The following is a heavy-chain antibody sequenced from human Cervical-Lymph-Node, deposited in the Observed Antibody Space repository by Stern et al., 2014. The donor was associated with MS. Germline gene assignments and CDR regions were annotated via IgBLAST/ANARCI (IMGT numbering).Heavy chain of an antibody. D-gene: IGHD5-18*01. CDR3: ARGRYTDGNNFDY. CDR2: IDETGTTI. CDR1: GFTFSDYF. V-gene: IGHV3-11*01. J-gene: IGHJ4*02. Sequence: QMQLVQSGGGLVKPGGALRLSCAASGFTFSDYFMSWIRQAPGKGLEWVSYIDETGTTIYYADSVKGRFTISRDNAKNSLYLQMNSLRAEDTAKYYCARGRYTDGNNFDYWGQGTLVTVSS.